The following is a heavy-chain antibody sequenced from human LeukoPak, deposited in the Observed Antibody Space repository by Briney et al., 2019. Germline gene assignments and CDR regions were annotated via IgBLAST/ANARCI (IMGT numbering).Heavy chain of an antibody. V-gene: IGHV3-30*18. CDR3: AKDLRWLNPGD. J-gene: IGHJ4*02. D-gene: IGHD5-12*01. Sequence: GGSLRLSCAASGFTFSSYGMHWVRQAPGKGLEWVAVISYDGSNKYYADSVKGRFTISRDNSKNTLYLQMNSLRAEDTAVYYCAKDLRWLNPGDWGQGTLVTVSS. CDR2: ISYDGSNK. CDR1: GFTFSSYG.